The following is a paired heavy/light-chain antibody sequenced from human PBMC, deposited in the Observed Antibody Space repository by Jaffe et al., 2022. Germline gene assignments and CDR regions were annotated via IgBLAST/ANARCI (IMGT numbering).Heavy chain of an antibody. V-gene: IGHV3-66*02. J-gene: IGHJ4*02. CDR3: AKVRVVSAGRYYFDW. D-gene: IGHD2-2*01. Sequence: EVQLVESGGGLVQPGGSLRLSCAASGVTVNNNYMSWVRQAAGKGLEWVSVIYSSGTIYYADSVKGRFTISRDSFRNTLYLQMNSLRAEDTAVYYCAKVRVVSAGRYYFDWWGQGTLVTVSS. CDR1: GVTVNNNY. CDR2: IYSSGTI.
Light chain of an antibody. Sequence: DIQMTQSPSSLSASVGDRVTITCRASQSMSNYLNWYQQKPGKAPKVLISAASSLESGVPSRFSGSGSGTDFTLTIDSLQPEDFATYYCQQSYNIPWTFGQGTRVEI. CDR2: AAS. J-gene: IGKJ1*01. V-gene: IGKV1-39*01. CDR3: QQSYNIPWT. CDR1: QSMSNY.